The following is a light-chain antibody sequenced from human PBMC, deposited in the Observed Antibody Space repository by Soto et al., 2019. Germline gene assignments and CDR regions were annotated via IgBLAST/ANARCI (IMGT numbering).Light chain of an antibody. V-gene: IGKV3-20*01. CDR3: QQFDSSPWT. CDR1: QSVSSNY. Sequence: EIVLTQSPGTLSLSPGERATLSCRASQSVSSNYLAWYQQKPGQAPRLLIYGASSRATGIPDRFSGSVSGTDFTLTISRLEHEDFAVYYCQQFDSSPWTFGQGTKVEIK. J-gene: IGKJ1*01. CDR2: GAS.